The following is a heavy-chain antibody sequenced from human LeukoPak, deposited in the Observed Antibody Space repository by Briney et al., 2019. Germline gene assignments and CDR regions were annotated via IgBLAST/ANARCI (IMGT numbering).Heavy chain of an antibody. J-gene: IGHJ4*02. D-gene: IGHD5-18*01. CDR1: GFTFGDYA. CDR2: IRTKAYGGTA. CDR3: TRAGLRGYSYGFDY. V-gene: IGHV3-49*03. Sequence: GGSLRLSCTASGFTFGDYAMSWFRQAPGKGLEWIGFIRTKAYGGTAEYAASVKGRFTISRDDSKSIAYLQMNSLKTKDTAVYYCTRAGLRGYSYGFDYWGQGTLVTVSS.